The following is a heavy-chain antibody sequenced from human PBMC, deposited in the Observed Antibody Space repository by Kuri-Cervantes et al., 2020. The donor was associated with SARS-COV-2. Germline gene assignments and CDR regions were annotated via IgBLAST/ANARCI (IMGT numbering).Heavy chain of an antibody. CDR1: GFTFSNAW. CDR2: IKQDGSEK. D-gene: IGHD2-2*01. J-gene: IGHJ5*02. CDR3: ARDRGIVVVPAAIWFDP. V-gene: IGHV3-7*01. Sequence: GGSLRLSCAASGFTFSNAWMSWVRQAPGKGLGWVANIKQDGSEKYYVDSVKGRFTISRDNAKNSLYLQMNSLRAEDTAVYYCARDRGIVVVPAAIWFDPWGQGTLVTVSS.